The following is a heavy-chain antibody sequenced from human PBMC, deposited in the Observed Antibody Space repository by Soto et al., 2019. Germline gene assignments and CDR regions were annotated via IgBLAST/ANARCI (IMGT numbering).Heavy chain of an antibody. CDR2: IHPGDSDT. Sequence: GASLKISCKGSGYSFTSYWIGWVRQMPGKGLEWMGIIHPGDSDTRYSPSFQGQVTISADKSISTAYLQWSSLKASDTAMYYCARHTSHRSSRVYYGMDVWGQGPTVTVSS. V-gene: IGHV5-51*01. CDR3: ARHTSHRSSRVYYGMDV. CDR1: GYSFTSYW. D-gene: IGHD6-13*01. J-gene: IGHJ6*02.